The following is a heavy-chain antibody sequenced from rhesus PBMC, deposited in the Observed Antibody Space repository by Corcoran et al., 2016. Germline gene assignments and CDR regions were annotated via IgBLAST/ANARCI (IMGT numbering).Heavy chain of an antibody. V-gene: IGHV4-173*01. J-gene: IGHJ2*01. CDR2: ISGSGGST. Sequence: QVQLQESGPGLVKPSETLSLTCAVSGGSTSSNYWSWIRQPPGKGLGWIGRISGSGGSTDYNPSLKSRVTISTDTSKNQFSLKLSSVTAADTAVYYCARGLSGLVSKYWYFDLWGPGTPITISS. D-gene: IGHD3-3*01. CDR3: ARGLSGLVSKYWYFDL. CDR1: GGSTSSNY.